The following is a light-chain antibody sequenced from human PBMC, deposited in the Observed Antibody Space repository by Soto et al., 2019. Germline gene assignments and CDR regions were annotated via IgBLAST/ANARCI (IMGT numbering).Light chain of an antibody. J-gene: IGKJ4*01. CDR1: QSVLYNSNNKDY. CDR2: WAS. Sequence: DIVMTQSPDSLAVSLGERATINCKSSQSVLYNSNNKDYLAWYQQKPGQPPKLLIYWASTRESGVPDRVSGSAARTDFTLTISSLPAEDVAFYYCQQYYSLPHTLGGGTKVEI. V-gene: IGKV4-1*01. CDR3: QQYYSLPHT.